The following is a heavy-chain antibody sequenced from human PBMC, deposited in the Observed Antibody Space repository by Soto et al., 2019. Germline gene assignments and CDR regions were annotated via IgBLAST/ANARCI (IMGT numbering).Heavy chain of an antibody. V-gene: IGHV4-34*01. CDR1: GGSFRGYY. J-gene: IGHJ6*02. Sequence: QVQLQQWGAGLLKPSETLSLTCAVYGGSFRGYYWSWIRQPPGKGLEWIGEINHRGSANYNPSVRSRGTISVDTSKNQFSLKLNSVPAAATAMYSCARGSRVKIPAATGRDYYYQGLDVWAQGTAVTVSS. D-gene: IGHD1-26*01. CDR2: INHRGSA. CDR3: ARGSRVKIPAATGRDYYYQGLDV.